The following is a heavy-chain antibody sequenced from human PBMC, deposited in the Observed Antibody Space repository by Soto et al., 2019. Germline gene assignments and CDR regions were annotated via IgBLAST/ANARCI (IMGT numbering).Heavy chain of an antibody. CDR1: GGSISNYY. Sequence: PSETLSLTCTVSGGSISNYYWSWIRQPPGKGLEWIGYIFHSGNTNYNPSLKSRVTISVDTSKNRFSLKLSSVTAADTAVHYCARKSSTSDYWGQGTLVTVSS. D-gene: IGHD2-2*01. CDR2: IFHSGNT. CDR3: ARKSSTSDY. J-gene: IGHJ4*02. V-gene: IGHV4-59*01.